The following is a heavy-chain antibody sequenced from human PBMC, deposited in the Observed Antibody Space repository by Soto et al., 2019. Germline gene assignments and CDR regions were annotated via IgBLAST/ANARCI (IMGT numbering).Heavy chain of an antibody. J-gene: IGHJ4*02. Sequence: SVKVSCKASGGTFSSYAISWVRQAPGQGLEWMGGTIPIFGTANYAQKFQGRVTITADKSTSTAYMELSSLRSEDTAVYYCARVGVQWLVNDYFDYWGQGTLVTVSS. CDR1: GGTFSSYA. CDR2: TIPIFGTA. CDR3: ARVGVQWLVNDYFDY. V-gene: IGHV1-69*06. D-gene: IGHD6-19*01.